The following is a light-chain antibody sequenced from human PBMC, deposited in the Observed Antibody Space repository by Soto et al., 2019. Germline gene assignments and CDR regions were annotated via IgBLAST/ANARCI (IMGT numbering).Light chain of an antibody. CDR3: QEYNKWPQWT. Sequence: ETVMTQSPATLSVSPGERATLSCRASQSVNSNLAWYQQKLGQAPRVLIYGASTRATGIPDRFSGSGSGTEFILTISSLQSEDFAVYYCQEYNKWPQWTFGQGTKVDIK. J-gene: IGKJ1*01. V-gene: IGKV3-15*01. CDR1: QSVNSN. CDR2: GAS.